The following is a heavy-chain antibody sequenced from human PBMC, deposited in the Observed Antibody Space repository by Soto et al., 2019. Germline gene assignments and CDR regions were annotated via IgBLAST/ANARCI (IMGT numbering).Heavy chain of an antibody. CDR1: GFTFSRYE. V-gene: IGHV3-30-3*01. D-gene: IGHD1-1*01. CDR2: ISYEGSNT. Sequence: PGGSLRLSCAASGFTFSRYEMNWVRQAPGKGLQWVALISYEGSNTYYADSVRGRFTISRDNSKNTLYLQMNSLRPEDAGVYYCARVTPGNNLYYFSGLDVWGQGTTVTVSS. CDR3: ARVTPGNNLYYFSGLDV. J-gene: IGHJ6*02.